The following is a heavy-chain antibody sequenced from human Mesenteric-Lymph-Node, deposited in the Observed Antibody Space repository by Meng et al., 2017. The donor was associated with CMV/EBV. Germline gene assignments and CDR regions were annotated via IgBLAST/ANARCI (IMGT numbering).Heavy chain of an antibody. Sequence: GESLKISCAASGFTFSSYWMSWVRQAPGKGLEWVANIKQDGSEKYYVDSVKGRFTISRDNAKNSLYLQMNSLRAEDTAVYYCARGGVRYCSSTSCYHYYYGMDVWGQGTTVTVS. CDR2: IKQDGSEK. J-gene: IGHJ6*02. D-gene: IGHD2-2*01. V-gene: IGHV3-7*01. CDR3: ARGGVRYCSSTSCYHYYYGMDV. CDR1: GFTFSSYW.